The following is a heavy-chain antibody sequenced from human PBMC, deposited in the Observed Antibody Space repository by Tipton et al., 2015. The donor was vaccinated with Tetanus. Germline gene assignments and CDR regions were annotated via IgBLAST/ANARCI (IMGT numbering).Heavy chain of an antibody. Sequence: QLVQSGAEMKKPGASVKVSCKASGYTFTGYYIYWVRQAPGQGLEWMGWIDPNSGGTVYAQKLQGRATMTRDTSISTAYMDLRSLRSDDTAVYYCARDRGDYIYYGMDVWGPGTTVTVSS. J-gene: IGHJ6*02. CDR1: GYTFTGYY. CDR3: ARDRGDYIYYGMDV. D-gene: IGHD3-22*01. V-gene: IGHV1-2*02. CDR2: IDPNSGGT.